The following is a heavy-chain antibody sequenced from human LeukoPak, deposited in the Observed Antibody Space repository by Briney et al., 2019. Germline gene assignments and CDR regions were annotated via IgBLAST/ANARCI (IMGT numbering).Heavy chain of an antibody. D-gene: IGHD2-2*01. V-gene: IGHV4-4*07. CDR3: ARGAAADWVFDI. CDR2: IYPSGGT. Sequence: SETLSLTCTVSGGSISSYYWSWIRAPAGKGLEWIGRIYPSGGTNYNPSLKSRVTISVDKSKNQFSLNLSSVTAADTAVYYCARGAAADWVFDIWGQGTMVTVSS. CDR1: GGSISSYY. J-gene: IGHJ3*02.